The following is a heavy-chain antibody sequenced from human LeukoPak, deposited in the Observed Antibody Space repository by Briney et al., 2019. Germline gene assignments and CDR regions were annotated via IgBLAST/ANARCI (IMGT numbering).Heavy chain of an antibody. J-gene: IGHJ4*02. CDR1: GFVFSDYY. V-gene: IGHV3-48*02. CDR2: ISRSSSSK. D-gene: IGHD3-10*01. CDR3: VREDPSEYGSIDY. Sequence: PGGSLRLSCTASGFVFSDYYMNWVRQAPGKGLEWVAYISRSSSSKHYADSVKGRFTISRDNAKNSLYLQMNSLRDEDTAVYYCVREDPSEYGSIDYWGQGTLVTVSS.